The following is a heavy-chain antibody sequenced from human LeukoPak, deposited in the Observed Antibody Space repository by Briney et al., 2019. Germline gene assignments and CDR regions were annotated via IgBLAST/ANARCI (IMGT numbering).Heavy chain of an antibody. J-gene: IGHJ2*01. Sequence: GGPLRLSCAASGFTFSSYAMSWVRQAPGKGLEWVSTISTSGGSTYYADSVKGRLTISRDNSKNTLYLQMNSLRAEDTAVYYCAKRDSSTWRNFDLWGRGTLVTVSS. CDR1: GFTFSSYA. CDR3: AKRDSSTWRNFDL. D-gene: IGHD6-13*01. V-gene: IGHV3-23*01. CDR2: ISTSGGST.